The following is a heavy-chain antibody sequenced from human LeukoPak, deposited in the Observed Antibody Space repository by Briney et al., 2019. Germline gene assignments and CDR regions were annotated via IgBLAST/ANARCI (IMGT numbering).Heavy chain of an antibody. CDR2: ISGSGGST. CDR3: AKDLGRYRNNYFDY. J-gene: IGHJ4*02. Sequence: PGGSLRLSCAASGFTFNNYAMSWVRQAPGKGLEWVSAISGSGGSTYYADSVKGRFTISRDDSKNTLYLQMNSLRAEDTAVYYCAKDLGRYRNNYFDYWGQGTLVTVSS. V-gene: IGHV3-23*01. D-gene: IGHD1-26*01. CDR1: GFTFNNYA.